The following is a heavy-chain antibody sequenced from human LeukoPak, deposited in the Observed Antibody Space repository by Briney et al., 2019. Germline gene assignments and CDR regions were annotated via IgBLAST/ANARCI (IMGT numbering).Heavy chain of an antibody. CDR1: GGSISSGGYY. Sequence: SSETLSLTCAVSGGSISSGGYYWSWIRQPPGKGLEWIGEINHSGSTNYNPSLKSRVTISVDTSKNQFSLKLSSVTAADTAVYYCARARGPVVPALWGQGTLVTVSS. V-gene: IGHV4-34*01. CDR2: INHSGST. CDR3: ARARGPVVPAL. D-gene: IGHD4-23*01. J-gene: IGHJ4*02.